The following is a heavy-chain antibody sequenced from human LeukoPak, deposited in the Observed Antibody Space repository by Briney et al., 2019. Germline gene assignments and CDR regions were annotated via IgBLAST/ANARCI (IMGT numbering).Heavy chain of an antibody. CDR2: INPNSGNT. V-gene: IGHV1-8*01. D-gene: IGHD1-1*01. CDR3: ARRAPYRDAFDI. Sequence: ASVKVSCKASGYTFTSYEINWVRQATGQGLEWMGWINPNSGNTGYAQKFQGRVTMTRNTSISTAYMELSSLRSEDTAVYYCARRAPYRDAFDIWGQGTMVTVSS. CDR1: GYTFTSYE. J-gene: IGHJ3*02.